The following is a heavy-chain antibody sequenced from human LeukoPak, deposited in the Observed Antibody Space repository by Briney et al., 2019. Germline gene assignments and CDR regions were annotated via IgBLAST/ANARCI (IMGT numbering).Heavy chain of an antibody. Sequence: GGSLRLSCAASGFTFSSYGMNWVRQAPGKGLEWVSTISGSGTSTYYADSVKGRFTISKDNSKNTLYLQMNSLRAEDTAVYYCAKVGKAARIIGTTSRYYYYYMDVWGKGTTVTISS. J-gene: IGHJ6*03. D-gene: IGHD1-20*01. CDR2: ISGSGTST. CDR3: AKVGKAARIIGTTSRYYYYYMDV. V-gene: IGHV3-23*01. CDR1: GFTFSSYG.